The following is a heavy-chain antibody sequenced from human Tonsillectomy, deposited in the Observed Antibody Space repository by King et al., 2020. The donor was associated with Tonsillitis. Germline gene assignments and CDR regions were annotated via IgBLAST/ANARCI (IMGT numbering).Heavy chain of an antibody. CDR3: AGQWAGNPVAPFEH. Sequence: LQLQESGPGLVKPSETLSLTCTVSGGSISSSSYYWGWIRQPPGKGLEWIGSIYYSGSTYYNPSLKSRVTISVDTSKNQFSLKLSSVTAADTAVYYCAGQWAGNPVAPFEHWGQGALVNVSS. J-gene: IGHJ4*02. CDR2: IYYSGST. D-gene: IGHD3-10*01. V-gene: IGHV4-39*07. CDR1: GGSISSSSYY.